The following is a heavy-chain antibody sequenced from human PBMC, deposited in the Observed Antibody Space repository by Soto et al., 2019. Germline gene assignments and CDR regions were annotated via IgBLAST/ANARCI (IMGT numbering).Heavy chain of an antibody. D-gene: IGHD4-17*01. Sequence: KTGGSLRLSCAASGFTFSSYSMNWVRQAPGKGLEWVSSISSSSSYIYYADSVKGRFTISRDNAKNSLYLQMNSLRAEDTAVYYCARAAGAGTKVTTFNIDYWGQGTLVTVSS. V-gene: IGHV3-21*01. CDR2: ISSSSSYI. CDR1: GFTFSSYS. CDR3: ARAAGAGTKVTTFNIDY. J-gene: IGHJ4*02.